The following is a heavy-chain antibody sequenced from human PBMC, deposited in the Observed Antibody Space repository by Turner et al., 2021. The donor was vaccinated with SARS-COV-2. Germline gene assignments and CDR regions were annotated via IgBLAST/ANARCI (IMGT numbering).Heavy chain of an antibody. V-gene: IGHV1-24*01. CDR3: ATGYAYCGGDCSIYF. J-gene: IGHJ4*02. Sequence: QVQLVQSGAEVKKPGASVKVSCKVSGNTLTELSMHWVRQAPGKGLEWMGGFDPEDAETVYAQKFQGRVTMTEDTSTDTAYMELSSLRSEDTAVYYCATGYAYCGGDCSIYFWGQGTLVTVSS. CDR1: GNTLTELS. D-gene: IGHD2-21*02. CDR2: FDPEDAET.